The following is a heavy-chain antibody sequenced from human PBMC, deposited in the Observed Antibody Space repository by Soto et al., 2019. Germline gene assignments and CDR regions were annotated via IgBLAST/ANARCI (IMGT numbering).Heavy chain of an antibody. D-gene: IGHD3-16*01. V-gene: IGHV3-33*01. CDR1: GFTFSSHG. J-gene: IGHJ6*02. Sequence: QVQLLESGGGVVQPGRSLRLSCAASGFTFSSHGMHWFRQAPGKGLEWVAAIWYDGSKKYYADSVKGRFTISRDNSRNPLFLKMNSLRAEDTALSYCARDASVYVLTYFSTPAPIRVYAMDVWGQGTTVTVSS. CDR3: ARDASVYVLTYFSTPAPIRVYAMDV. CDR2: IWYDGSKK.